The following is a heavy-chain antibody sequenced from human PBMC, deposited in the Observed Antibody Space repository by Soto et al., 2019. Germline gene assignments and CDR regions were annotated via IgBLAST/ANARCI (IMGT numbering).Heavy chain of an antibody. D-gene: IGHD3-9*01. V-gene: IGHV1-69*01. CDR2: IIPIFGTA. CDR1: GGTFSSYA. Sequence: QVQLVQSGAEVKKPGSSVKVSCKASGGTFSSYAISWVRQAPGQGLEWMGGIIPIFGTANYEQKFQGRVTITADESTSTAYMELSSLRSEDTAVYYCARDVYDILTGYYQYYGMDVWGQGTTVTVSS. CDR3: ARDVYDILTGYYQYYGMDV. J-gene: IGHJ6*02.